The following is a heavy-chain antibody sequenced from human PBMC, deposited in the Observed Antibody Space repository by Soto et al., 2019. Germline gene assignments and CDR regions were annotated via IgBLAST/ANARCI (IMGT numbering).Heavy chain of an antibody. J-gene: IGHJ6*02. V-gene: IGHV1-69*01. CDR1: GGTFTSTA. D-gene: IGHD6-13*01. Sequence: QVLLVQSSAEVKKPGSSVKVSCKASGGTFTSTAFSWVRQAPGQGLEWMGVIIPVLGTPNYAQKFQARLTVTADASTTTVHIELSSLRADDTAVYYCASSAGLDHLLNYYGLNVWGQGTTVTVSS. CDR3: ASSAGLDHLLNYYGLNV. CDR2: IIPVLGTP.